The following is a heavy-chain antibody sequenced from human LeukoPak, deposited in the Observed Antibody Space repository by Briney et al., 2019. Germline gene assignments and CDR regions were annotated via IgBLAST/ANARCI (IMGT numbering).Heavy chain of an antibody. CDR3: ARGVGSGYTDY. CDR1: GGSISNYY. J-gene: IGHJ4*02. D-gene: IGHD3-22*01. Sequence: PSETLSLTCTVSGGSISNYYWTWIRQPPGKGLEWIGFISYSGNTNYNPSLKSRVTISLDTSKNQFSLKPISVTAADTAVYYCARGVGSGYTDYWGQGALVTVSS. CDR2: ISYSGNT. V-gene: IGHV4-59*13.